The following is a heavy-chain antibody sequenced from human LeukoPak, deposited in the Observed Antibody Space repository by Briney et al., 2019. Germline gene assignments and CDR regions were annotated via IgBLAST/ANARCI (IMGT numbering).Heavy chain of an antibody. Sequence: PPETLSLTCTVSGGSISSYYWSWIRQPAGKGLEWIGRIYTSGSTNYNPSLKSRVTMSVDTSKNQFSLKLSSVTAADTAVYYCARGEKLGYCSGGSCYLLAFDYWGQGTLVTVPS. J-gene: IGHJ4*02. CDR1: GGSISSYY. CDR3: ARGEKLGYCSGGSCYLLAFDY. D-gene: IGHD2-15*01. CDR2: IYTSGST. V-gene: IGHV4-4*07.